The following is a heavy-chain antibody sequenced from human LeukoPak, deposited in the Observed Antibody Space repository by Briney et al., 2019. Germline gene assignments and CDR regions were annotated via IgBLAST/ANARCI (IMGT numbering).Heavy chain of an antibody. CDR2: IYYSGST. J-gene: IGHJ6*02. V-gene: IGHV4-59*01. Sequence: KPSETLSLTCTVSGGSISSYYWSWIRQPPGEGLEWIGYIYYSGSTNYNPSLKSRVTISVDTSKNQFSLKLSSVTAADTAVYYCAREVRFLEWLPSMGESGMDVWGQGTTVTVSS. D-gene: IGHD3-3*01. CDR1: GGSISSYY. CDR3: AREVRFLEWLPSMGESGMDV.